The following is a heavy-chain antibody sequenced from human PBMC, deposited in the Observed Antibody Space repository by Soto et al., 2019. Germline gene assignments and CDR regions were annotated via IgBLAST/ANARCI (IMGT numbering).Heavy chain of an antibody. V-gene: IGHV1-69*12. J-gene: IGHJ4*02. CDR2: IIPIFGTA. Sequence: QVQLVQSGAEVKKPGSSVKVSCKASGGTFSSYAISWVRQAPGQGLEWMGGIIPIFGTANYAQKFQGRVTITADEPTSTAYMELSSLRSEDTAVYYCARHPWNIAARAGDDYWGQGTLVTVSS. CDR1: GGTFSSYA. CDR3: ARHPWNIAARAGDDY. D-gene: IGHD6-6*01.